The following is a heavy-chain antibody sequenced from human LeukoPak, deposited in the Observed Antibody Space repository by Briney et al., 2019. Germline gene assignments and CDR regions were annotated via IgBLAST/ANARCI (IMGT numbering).Heavy chain of an antibody. CDR3: ARASRIAAAGTRYWFDP. J-gene: IGHJ5*02. Sequence: ASVKVSCKASGGTFSSYAISWVRQAPGQGLEWMGGIIPTFGTANYAQKFQGRVTITADESTSTAYMELSSLRSEDTAVYYCARASRIAAAGTRYWFDPWGQGTLVTVSS. CDR2: IIPTFGTA. CDR1: GGTFSSYA. D-gene: IGHD6-13*01. V-gene: IGHV1-69*01.